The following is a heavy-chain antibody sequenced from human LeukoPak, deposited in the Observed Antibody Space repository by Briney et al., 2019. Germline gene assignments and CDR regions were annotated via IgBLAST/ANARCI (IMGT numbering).Heavy chain of an antibody. CDR1: GLTFSSYA. CDR2: ISGSGVST. D-gene: IGHD3-22*01. V-gene: IGHV3-23*01. CDR3: GKVFYYDSSGYYYGLAYYFDY. Sequence: GGSLRLSCAASGLTFSSYAMTWVRQAPGKGLEWVSAISGSGVSTYYADSVKGRFTISRDNSNNTLYLQMNSLRAEDAAVYYCGKVFYYDSSGYYYGLAYYFDYWGQGTLVTVSS. J-gene: IGHJ4*02.